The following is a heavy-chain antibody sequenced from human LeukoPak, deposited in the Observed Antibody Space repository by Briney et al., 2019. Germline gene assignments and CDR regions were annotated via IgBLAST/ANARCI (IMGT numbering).Heavy chain of an antibody. CDR1: GYTFTGYY. V-gene: IGHV1-2*02. J-gene: IGHJ4*02. Sequence: GASVTVSCKASGYTFTGYYMHWVRQDPGQGLEWMGWINPNSGGTNYAQKFQGRVTITRDTSISTAYMELSRLRSDDTAVYYCASAVITFGGVIVPSLQNWGQGTLVTVSS. CDR2: INPNSGGT. D-gene: IGHD3-16*02. CDR3: ASAVITFGGVIVPSLQN.